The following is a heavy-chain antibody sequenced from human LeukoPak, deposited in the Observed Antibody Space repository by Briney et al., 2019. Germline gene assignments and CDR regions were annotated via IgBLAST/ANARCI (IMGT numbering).Heavy chain of an antibody. V-gene: IGHV1-2*02. CDR1: GYTFTGYY. CDR2: INTNTGAT. Sequence: ASVKVSCKAFGYTFTGYYIHWVRQAPGRGLEWVGWINTNTGATDYAQKFQGRVTMTRDTSIGTAYMDLSRLRSDDTAVYYCARVQRAYYTGLDVWGQGTTVSVSS. CDR3: ARVQRAYYTGLDV. J-gene: IGHJ6*02.